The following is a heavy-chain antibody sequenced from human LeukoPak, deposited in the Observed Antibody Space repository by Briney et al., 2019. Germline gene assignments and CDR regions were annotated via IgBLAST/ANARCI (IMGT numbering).Heavy chain of an antibody. J-gene: IGHJ4*02. CDR2: ISASGDTT. CDR1: GFTFSSYA. CDR3: AKRYCTSTSCSFFDS. Sequence: GGSLRLSCAASGFTFSSYAMGWVRQAPGKGLEWVSLISASGDTTYYADSVRGLFTISRDNSENTLYLQMNSLRAEDTAVYYCAKRYCTSTSCSFFDSWGQGTLVTVSS. D-gene: IGHD2-2*01. V-gene: IGHV3-23*01.